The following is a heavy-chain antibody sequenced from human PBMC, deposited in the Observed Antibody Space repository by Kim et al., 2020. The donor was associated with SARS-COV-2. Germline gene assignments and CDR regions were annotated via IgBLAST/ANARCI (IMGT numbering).Heavy chain of an antibody. J-gene: IGHJ6*02. CDR3: ARHEGDIAAAGTVDYYYGMDV. V-gene: IGHV4-39*01. CDR1: GGSISSSSYY. Sequence: SETLSLTCTVSGGSISSSSYYWGWIRQPPGKGLEWIGSIYYSGSTYYNPSLKSRVTISVDTSKNQFSLKLSSVTAADTAVYYCARHEGDIAAAGTVDYYYGMDVWGQGTTVTVSS. D-gene: IGHD6-13*01. CDR2: IYYSGST.